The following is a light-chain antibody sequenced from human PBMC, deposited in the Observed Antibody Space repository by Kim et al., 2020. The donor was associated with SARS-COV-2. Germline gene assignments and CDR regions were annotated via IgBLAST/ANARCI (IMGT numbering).Light chain of an antibody. CDR2: GRN. J-gene: IGLJ3*02. CDR3: SSRDNSGDHVV. CDR1: SLRTCY. V-gene: IGLV3-19*01. Sequence: ALGQTVRITCQGDSLRTCYASWYQQKPGQAPILVFYGRNNRPSGIPDRFSGSSSGNTASLTVTGAQAVDEADYYCSSRDNSGDHVVFGGGTQLTVL.